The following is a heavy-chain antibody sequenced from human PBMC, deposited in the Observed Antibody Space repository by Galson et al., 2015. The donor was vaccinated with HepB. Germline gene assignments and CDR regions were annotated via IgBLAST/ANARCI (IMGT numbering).Heavy chain of an antibody. J-gene: IGHJ3*02. D-gene: IGHD6-13*01. CDR3: ARAAAVAFDI. V-gene: IGHV4-61*02. CDR1: NASITSGSYY. Sequence: TLSLTCTVSNASITSGSYYWSWIRQPAGKGLEWIGRISTSGSTNYSPSLKSRVTMSLDTSKNQFSLMLSSVTATDTAMYFCARAAAVAFDIWGQGTMVTVSS. CDR2: ISTSGST.